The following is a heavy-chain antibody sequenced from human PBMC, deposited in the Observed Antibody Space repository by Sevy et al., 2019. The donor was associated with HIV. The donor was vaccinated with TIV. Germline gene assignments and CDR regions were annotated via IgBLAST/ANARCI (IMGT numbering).Heavy chain of an antibody. V-gene: IGHV3-23*01. CDR2: INGKGRST. D-gene: IGHD2-2*01. J-gene: IGHJ6*02. CDR1: GFTFSDYA. CDR3: AKTINSGGGVVPAANYYYDGLDV. Sequence: GGSLRLSCAASGFTFSDYAMNWVRQAPGKGLEWVSAINGKGRSTHGTDSVEGRFTISRDNAKSTLYLEMNSLRVEDTAVYYCAKTINSGGGVVPAANYYYDGLDVWGQGTTVTVSS.